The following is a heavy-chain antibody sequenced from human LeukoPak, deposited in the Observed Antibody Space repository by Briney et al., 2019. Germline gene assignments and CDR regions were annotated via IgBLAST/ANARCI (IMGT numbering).Heavy chain of an antibody. CDR2: IYYSGST. D-gene: IGHD6-13*01. Sequence: SETLSLTCTVSGGSISSYYWSWIRQPPGKGLEWIGYIYYSGSTNYNPSLKSRVTISVDTSKNQFSLKLSSATAADTAVYYCARSIAAANIFDYWGQGTLVTVSS. CDR3: ARSIAAANIFDY. CDR1: GGSISSYY. V-gene: IGHV4-59*08. J-gene: IGHJ4*02.